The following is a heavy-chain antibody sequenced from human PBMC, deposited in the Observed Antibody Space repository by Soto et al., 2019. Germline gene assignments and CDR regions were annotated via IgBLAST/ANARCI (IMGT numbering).Heavy chain of an antibody. J-gene: IGHJ4*02. D-gene: IGHD6-13*01. CDR3: ARVSGIAAAGDY. Sequence: QVQLVQSGAEVKKPGSSVKVSCKASGGTFSSYTISWVRQAPGQGLEWMGRIIPIVGIANYAQKFQGRVTITADKSTSTAYMELSSLRSEDTAVYYCARVSGIAAAGDYWGQGTLVTVSS. CDR2: IIPIVGIA. V-gene: IGHV1-69*02. CDR1: GGTFSSYT.